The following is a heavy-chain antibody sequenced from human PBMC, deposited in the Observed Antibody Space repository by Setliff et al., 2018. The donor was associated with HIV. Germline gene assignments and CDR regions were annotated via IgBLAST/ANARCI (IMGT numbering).Heavy chain of an antibody. CDR2: IYDGGTT. CDR3: ERRDVSFLFGQFDS. CDR1: GYSINNIHY. Sequence: SETLSLTCDVSGYSINNIHYWGWIRQPPGKGLECLGNIYDGGTTYHNPSLKGRVTISIDTSKAQFSLKLISVTAADTAVYYCERRDVSFLFGQFDSWGQGILVTVSS. J-gene: IGHJ4*02. D-gene: IGHD3-10*02. V-gene: IGHV4-38-2*01.